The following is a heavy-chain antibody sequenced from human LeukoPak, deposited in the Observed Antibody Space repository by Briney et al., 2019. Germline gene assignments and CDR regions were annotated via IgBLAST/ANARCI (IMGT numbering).Heavy chain of an antibody. D-gene: IGHD3-9*01. CDR1: GGSINGSEW. CDR2: IYHSGNA. Sequence: SGTLSLTCSVSGGSINGSEWWNWVRQPPGKGLEWIGEIYHSGNAIYNPSLKSRVAISLDKSKNQLSLKLSSVTAADTAVYYCARAPGDYDILTGYPVDWGQGTLVTVSS. J-gene: IGHJ4*02. V-gene: IGHV4-4*02. CDR3: ARAPGDYDILTGYPVD.